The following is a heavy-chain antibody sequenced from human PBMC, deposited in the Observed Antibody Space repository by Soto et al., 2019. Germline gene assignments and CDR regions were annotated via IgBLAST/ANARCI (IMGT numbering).Heavy chain of an antibody. D-gene: IGHD3-22*01. CDR3: TTGGYYDSSGYYWSHIVAPNDY. CDR2: IKSKTDGGTT. V-gene: IGHV3-15*01. CDR1: GFTFSNAW. Sequence: LRLSCAASGFTFSNAWMSWVRQAPGKGPEWVGRIKSKTDGGTTDYAAPVKGRFTISRDDSKNTLYLQMNSLKTEDTAVYYCTTGGYYDSSGYYWSHIVAPNDYWGQGTLVTVSS. J-gene: IGHJ4*02.